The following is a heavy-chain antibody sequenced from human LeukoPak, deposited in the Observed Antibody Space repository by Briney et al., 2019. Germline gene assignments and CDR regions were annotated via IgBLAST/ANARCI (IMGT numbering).Heavy chain of an antibody. CDR1: GYTFTSHD. Sequence: ASVKVSCKASGYTFTSHDINWVRQATGQGLEWMGWMSPNSGNTVFAQKFQGRVTMTRNTSISTAYMELSSLRSEDTAVYYCAKDPRVYGSGSYYPSWFDPWGQGTLVTVSS. CDR3: AKDPRVYGSGSYYPSWFDP. D-gene: IGHD3-10*01. J-gene: IGHJ5*02. CDR2: MSPNSGNT. V-gene: IGHV1-8*01.